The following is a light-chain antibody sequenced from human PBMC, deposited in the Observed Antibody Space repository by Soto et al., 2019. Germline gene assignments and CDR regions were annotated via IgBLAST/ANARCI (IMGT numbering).Light chain of an antibody. CDR3: QQRSNWPPYT. CDR2: DAS. Sequence: EIVLTQSPATLSLSPGERATLSCRASQSVSSYFAWYQQKPGQAPRLLIYDASNRATGIPARFSGSGSGKDFTLTISSLEPEDFAVYYCQQRSNWPPYTFGQGTKREIK. CDR1: QSVSSY. V-gene: IGKV3-11*01. J-gene: IGKJ2*01.